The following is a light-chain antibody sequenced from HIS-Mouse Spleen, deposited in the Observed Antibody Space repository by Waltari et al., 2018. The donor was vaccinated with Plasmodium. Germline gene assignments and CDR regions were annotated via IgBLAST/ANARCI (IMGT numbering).Light chain of an antibody. V-gene: IGLV3-10*01. CDR1: PFPKTF. CDR2: EDS. CDR3: YSTDSSGNHRV. J-gene: IGLJ3*02. Sequence: SYKLTHPPSGSVSPEQTARIPCPAAPFPKTFAFWYHQKSGQAPVLVIYEDSKRPSGIPERFSGSSSGTMATLTISGAQVEDEADYYCYSTDSSGNHRVFGGGTKLTVL.